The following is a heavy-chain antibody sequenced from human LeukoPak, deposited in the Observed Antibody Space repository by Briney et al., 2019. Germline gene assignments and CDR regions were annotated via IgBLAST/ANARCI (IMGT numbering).Heavy chain of an antibody. CDR1: GFTFSGSA. CDR2: IRSKANSDAT. Sequence: GGSLRLSCAASGFTFSGSAMHWVRQASGKGLEWVGRIRSKANSDATAYAASVKGRFTISRDDSKNTAYLQMNSLKTEDTAVYYCTRHSSSWEYFDYWGQGTLVTVSS. CDR3: TRHSSSWEYFDY. D-gene: IGHD6-13*01. V-gene: IGHV3-73*01. J-gene: IGHJ4*02.